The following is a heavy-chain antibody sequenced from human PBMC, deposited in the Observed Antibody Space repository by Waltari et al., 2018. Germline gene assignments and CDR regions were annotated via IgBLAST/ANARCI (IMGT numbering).Heavy chain of an antibody. Sequence: QLQLQESGPGLVKPSETLSLTCSLSSGSITSPDYYWDCIRQSPGKGLEWIGNIYSRGNIHYNPSLGSRVTMSLDSSNNQFSLERRSVTAADTAVYYCARHSPGSTWFDPWGQGTLVTVSS. CDR3: ARHSPGSTWFDP. V-gene: IGHV4-39*01. D-gene: IGHD7-27*01. J-gene: IGHJ5*02. CDR1: SGSITSPDYY. CDR2: IYSRGNI.